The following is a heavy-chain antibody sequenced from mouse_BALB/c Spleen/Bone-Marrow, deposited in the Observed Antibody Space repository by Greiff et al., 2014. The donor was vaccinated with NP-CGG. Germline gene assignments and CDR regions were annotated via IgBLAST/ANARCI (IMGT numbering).Heavy chain of an antibody. CDR1: GFTFSSFG. J-gene: IGHJ2*01. CDR3: ARSGSSSGYFDY. D-gene: IGHD1-1*01. V-gene: IGHV5-17*02. Sequence: VQLKESGGGLVQPGGSRKLSCAASGFTFSSFGMHWVRQAPEKGLEWVAYISSGSSTIYYADTVMGRFTTSRDNPKNTLFLQMTSLRSEDTAMYYCARSGSSSGYFDYWGQGTTLTVSS. CDR2: ISSGSSTI.